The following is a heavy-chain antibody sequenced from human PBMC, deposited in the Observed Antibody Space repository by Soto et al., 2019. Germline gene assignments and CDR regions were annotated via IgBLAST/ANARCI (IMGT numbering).Heavy chain of an antibody. D-gene: IGHD6-13*01. V-gene: IGHV1-18*04. Sequence: GASVKVSCKASGYTFTSYGISWVRQAPGQGLEWMGWISAYNGNTNYAQKLQGRVTMTTDTSTSTAYMELRSLRSDDTAVYYCARDSKRGSSWYGPDNWFDPWGQGTLVTVSS. CDR3: ARDSKRGSSWYGPDNWFDP. CDR2: ISAYNGNT. J-gene: IGHJ5*02. CDR1: GYTFTSYG.